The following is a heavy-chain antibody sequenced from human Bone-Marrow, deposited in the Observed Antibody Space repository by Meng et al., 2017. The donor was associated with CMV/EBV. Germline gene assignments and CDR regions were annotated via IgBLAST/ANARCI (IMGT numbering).Heavy chain of an antibody. J-gene: IGHJ4*02. CDR2: ISYDGNTK. V-gene: IGHV3-30*12. CDR3: ARAIEGIRETLDY. Sequence: GESLKISCAASGFTFSSYGMHWVRQAPGKGLEWVAVISYDGNTKYYAESVKGRFTISRDNAKNSVYLQMNSLRGEDTAVYYCARAIEGIRETLDYWGQGTLVTVSS. D-gene: IGHD2-21*01. CDR1: GFTFSSYG.